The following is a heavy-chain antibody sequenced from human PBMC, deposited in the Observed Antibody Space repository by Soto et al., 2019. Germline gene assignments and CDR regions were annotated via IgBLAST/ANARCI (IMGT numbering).Heavy chain of an antibody. CDR2: ITDSGVST. Sequence: GGSLRLSCVASGFTFSDYPMRWVGHVPGKGLEWVSAITDSGVSTYYADSVKGRFTISRDTSKNTLFLQMNSLRVEDTAIYFCAKISSAHYYYYVMGVWGQGTTVTVSS. J-gene: IGHJ6*02. D-gene: IGHD3-22*01. CDR3: AKISSAHYYYYVMGV. CDR1: GFTFSDYP. V-gene: IGHV3-23*01.